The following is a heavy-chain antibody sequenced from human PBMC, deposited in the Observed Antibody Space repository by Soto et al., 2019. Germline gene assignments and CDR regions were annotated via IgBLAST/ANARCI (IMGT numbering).Heavy chain of an antibody. CDR1: GFTFSDYY. D-gene: IGHD4-17*01. Sequence: GGSLRLSCAASGFTFSDYYMSWIRQAPGKGLEWVSYISSSSSYTNYADSVKGRFTISRDNAKNSLYQQMNSLRAEDTAVYYCARLEYDYGDYYYYMDVWGKGTTVTVSS. J-gene: IGHJ6*03. V-gene: IGHV3-11*06. CDR2: ISSSSSYT. CDR3: ARLEYDYGDYYYYMDV.